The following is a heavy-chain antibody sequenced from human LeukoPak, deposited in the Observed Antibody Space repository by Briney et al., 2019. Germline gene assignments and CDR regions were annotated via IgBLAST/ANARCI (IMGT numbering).Heavy chain of an antibody. Sequence: RAGGSLRLSCAASGFTFSSYDMNWVRQAPGKGLEWVSYISSSSSYIYYADSVKGRFTVSRDNANNSLYLQMNSLRGEDTAVYYCASSKGFRGVRGDHEYWGRGALVTVSS. D-gene: IGHD3-10*01. CDR2: ISSSSSYI. J-gene: IGHJ4*02. CDR1: GFTFSSYD. V-gene: IGHV3-21*01. CDR3: ASSKGFRGVRGDHEY.